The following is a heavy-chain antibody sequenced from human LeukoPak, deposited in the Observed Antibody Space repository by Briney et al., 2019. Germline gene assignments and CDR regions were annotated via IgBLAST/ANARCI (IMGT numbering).Heavy chain of an antibody. CDR2: IYTGETT. J-gene: IGHJ6*02. D-gene: IGHD3-22*01. Sequence: PGGSLRLSCAASGFTVSSNYMSWVRQAPGKGLEWVSIIYTGETTHYADSVKGRFTISRDNAKNSLYLQMNSLRAEDTAVYYCARDYYDSSGYYYGGTYYYYGMDVWGQGTTVTVSS. V-gene: IGHV3-53*01. CDR3: ARDYYDSSGYYYGGTYYYYGMDV. CDR1: GFTVSSNY.